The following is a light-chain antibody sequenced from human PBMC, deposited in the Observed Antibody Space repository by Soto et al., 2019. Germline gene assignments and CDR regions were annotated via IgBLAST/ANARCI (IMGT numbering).Light chain of an antibody. V-gene: IGLV2-14*01. CDR3: SSYTSRSTLDVV. CDR1: SSDVGAYHF. J-gene: IGLJ2*01. Sequence: QSALTQPASVSGSPGQSITISCTGTSSDVGAYHFVSWYQQHPGKAPKLLIYEVSNRPSGVSTRFSGSKSGNTASLTISGLQAEDEADYFCSSYTSRSTLDVVFGGWTKRTVL. CDR2: EVS.